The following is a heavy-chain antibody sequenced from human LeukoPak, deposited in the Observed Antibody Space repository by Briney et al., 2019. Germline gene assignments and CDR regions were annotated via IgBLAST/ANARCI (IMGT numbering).Heavy chain of an antibody. V-gene: IGHV1-2*02. CDR3: ARWYYYGSGRRGYYFDY. J-gene: IGHJ4*02. CDR2: INPNSGGT. Sequence: ASVKVSCKASGYTFTGYYMHWVRQAPGQGLEWMGWINPNSGGTNYAQKFQGRVTMTRDTSISTAYMELSRLRSDDTAVYYCARWYYYGSGRRGYYFDYWGQGTLVTVSS. D-gene: IGHD3-10*01. CDR1: GYTFTGYY.